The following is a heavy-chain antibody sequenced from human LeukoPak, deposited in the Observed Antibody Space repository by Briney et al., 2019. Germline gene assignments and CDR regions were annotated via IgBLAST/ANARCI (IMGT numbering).Heavy chain of an antibody. CDR2: INHSGST. CDR1: GGSFSGYY. J-gene: IGHJ4*02. CDR3: AREFGSGYYADFDY. V-gene: IGHV4-34*01. Sequence: ASETLSLTCAVYGGSFSGYYWSWIRQPPGKGLEWIGEINHSGSTNYNPSLKSRVTISVDTSKNQFSLKLSSVTAADTAVYYCAREFGSGYYADFDYWGQGTLVTVSS. D-gene: IGHD3-22*01.